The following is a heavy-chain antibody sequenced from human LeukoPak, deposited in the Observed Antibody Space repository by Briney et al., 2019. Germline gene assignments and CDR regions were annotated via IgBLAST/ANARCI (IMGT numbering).Heavy chain of an antibody. D-gene: IGHD5-24*01. CDR1: GFTFSSYT. CDR2: ISSSSSYI. CDR3: ARGGDGYNSPFDY. J-gene: IGHJ4*02. V-gene: IGHV3-21*01. Sequence: GGSLRLSCAASGFTFSSYTMTWVRQAPGKGLEWVSSISSSSSYIYYGDSEKGRLTISRDNAKNSLYLQMNSLRVEDTAVYYCARGGDGYNSPFDYWGQGTPVTVSS.